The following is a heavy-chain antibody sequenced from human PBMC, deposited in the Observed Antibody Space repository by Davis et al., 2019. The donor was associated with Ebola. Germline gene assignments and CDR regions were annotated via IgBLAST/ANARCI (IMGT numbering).Heavy chain of an antibody. CDR1: GGSISSGGYY. CDR3: AREHEDYYYYGMGV. J-gene: IGHJ6*04. CDR2: IYYSGST. V-gene: IGHV4-31*03. Sequence: LRLSCTVSGGSISSGGYYWRWTRQHPGKGLEWIGYIYYSGSTYYNPSLKSRVTISVDTSKNQFSLKLSSVTAADTAVYYCAREHEDYYYYGMGVWGKGTTVTVSS.